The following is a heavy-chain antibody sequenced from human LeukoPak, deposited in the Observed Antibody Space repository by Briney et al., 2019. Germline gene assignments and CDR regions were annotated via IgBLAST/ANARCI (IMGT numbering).Heavy chain of an antibody. CDR3: ASAEKRDSSSGYCYYYMDV. CDR1: GFTVSSNY. J-gene: IGHJ6*03. D-gene: IGHD6-6*01. Sequence: PGGCLRLSFAAYGFTVSSNYMSWVRQTPGKGLGWVPRILTDGSRTSYAHSLKRQFTISRDNAKNTLYLQKNSLRPEDTSVYYCASAEKRDSSSGYCYYYMDVWGKETTATV. V-gene: IGHV3-74*01. CDR2: ILTDGSRT.